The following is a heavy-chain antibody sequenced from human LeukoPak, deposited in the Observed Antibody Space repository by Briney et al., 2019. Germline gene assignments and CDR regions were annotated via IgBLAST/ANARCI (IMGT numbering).Heavy chain of an antibody. CDR1: GFTFSTFA. V-gene: IGHV3-23*01. CDR3: AKGVDTAGNWFDP. Sequence: GGSLRLSCAASGFTFSTFAMSWVRQAPGKGLEWVSGISGSGGSTHYADSVKGRFTISRDNSKNTLYLQMNSLRAEDTAVYYCAKGVDTAGNWFDPWGQGTLVTVSS. D-gene: IGHD5-18*01. J-gene: IGHJ5*02. CDR2: ISGSGGST.